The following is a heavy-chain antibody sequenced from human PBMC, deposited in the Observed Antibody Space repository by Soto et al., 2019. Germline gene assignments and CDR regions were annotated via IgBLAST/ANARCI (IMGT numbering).Heavy chain of an antibody. J-gene: IGHJ6*02. V-gene: IGHV3-21*01. CDR3: ARELLTGYYFFYAMDV. Sequence: GGSLRLSCAASGFTFTSYSLNWVRQAPGQGLEWVSSITSSSIYSYYSDSVKGRFTISRDNAKNSLFLQMNSLRAEDTAAYYRARELLTGYYFFYAMDVWGQGTTVTVSS. CDR2: ITSSSIYS. D-gene: IGHD3-10*01. CDR1: GFTFTSYS.